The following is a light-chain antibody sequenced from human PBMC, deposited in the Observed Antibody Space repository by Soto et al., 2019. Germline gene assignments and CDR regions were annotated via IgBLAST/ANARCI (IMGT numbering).Light chain of an antibody. CDR3: QQYATLPPT. Sequence: EIVLTQSPGTPSLSPGERATLSCRASQTIASRYLAWYQHQPGQAPRLLIYRTFARAPGIPDRFSGGGSGTDFTLTISRLEREDFAVHYCQQYATLPPTFGQRTRLESK. J-gene: IGKJ5*01. V-gene: IGKV3-20*01. CDR2: RTF. CDR1: QTIASRY.